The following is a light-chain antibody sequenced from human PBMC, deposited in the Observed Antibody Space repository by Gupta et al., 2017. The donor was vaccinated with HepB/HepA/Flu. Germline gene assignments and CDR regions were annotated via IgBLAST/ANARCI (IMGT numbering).Light chain of an antibody. CDR3: QQSYSPLWT. CDR2: GAS. Sequence: IANYLNWYRQKPGTAPEVLIYGASSLRSGVPSRFSGSRSVTHFTLTISSLQPEDFATYYCQQSYSPLWTFGQGTNVEIK. V-gene: IGKV1-39*01. CDR1: IANY. J-gene: IGKJ1*01.